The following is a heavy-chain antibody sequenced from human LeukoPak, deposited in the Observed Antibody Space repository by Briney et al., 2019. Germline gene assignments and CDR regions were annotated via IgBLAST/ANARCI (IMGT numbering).Heavy chain of an antibody. Sequence: ASVKVSCKASGYTFTSCGISWVRQAPGQGLEWMGWISAYNGNTNYAQKLQGRVTMTTDTSTSTAYMELRSLRSDDTAVYYCARDIIMGITFGGVIVPLDCWGQGTLVTVSS. J-gene: IGHJ4*02. CDR2: ISAYNGNT. D-gene: IGHD3-16*02. V-gene: IGHV1-18*01. CDR1: GYTFTSCG. CDR3: ARDIIMGITFGGVIVPLDC.